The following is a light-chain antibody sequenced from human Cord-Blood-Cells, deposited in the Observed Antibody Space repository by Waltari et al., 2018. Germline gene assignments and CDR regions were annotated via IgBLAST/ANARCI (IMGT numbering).Light chain of an antibody. Sequence: QSALTQPRSVSGSPGQSVTISRTGTSSDVGGYNYVSWYQQHPGKAPKLMIYDVSKRPSGVPDRCSGSKSGNTASLTISGLQAGDEADYYCCSYAGSYTWVFGGGTKLTVL. V-gene: IGLV2-11*01. J-gene: IGLJ3*02. CDR3: CSYAGSYTWV. CDR1: SSDVGGYNY. CDR2: DVS.